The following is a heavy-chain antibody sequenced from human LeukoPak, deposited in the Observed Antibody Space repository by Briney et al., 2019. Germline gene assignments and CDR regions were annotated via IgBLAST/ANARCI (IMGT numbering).Heavy chain of an antibody. CDR3: ARDPGGYYYYMDV. V-gene: IGHV3-21*01. CDR2: ISSSSSYI. CDR1: GFTFSSYS. Sequence: PGGSLRLSCAASGFTFSSYSMNWVRQAPGKGLEWVSSISSSSSYIYYADSVKGRFTISRDNAKNSLYLQMNSLRAEDTAVYYCARDPGGYYYYMDVWGKGTTVTVSS. J-gene: IGHJ6*03. D-gene: IGHD3-10*01.